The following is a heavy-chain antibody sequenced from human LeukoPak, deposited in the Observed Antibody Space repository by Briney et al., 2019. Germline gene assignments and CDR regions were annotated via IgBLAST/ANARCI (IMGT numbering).Heavy chain of an antibody. CDR2: IKRDGSQK. D-gene: IGHD6-6*01. Sequence: GGSLRLSCAAPGFSFSSNWMGWVRQAPGKGLEWVAHIKRDGSQKYYLDSVKGRFTISRDNAKNSLYLQMNSLRVEDTAVYYCARGPNSNWSGLDFWGQGTLLTVSS. V-gene: IGHV3-7*01. CDR1: GFSFSSNW. J-gene: IGHJ4*02. CDR3: ARGPNSNWSGLDF.